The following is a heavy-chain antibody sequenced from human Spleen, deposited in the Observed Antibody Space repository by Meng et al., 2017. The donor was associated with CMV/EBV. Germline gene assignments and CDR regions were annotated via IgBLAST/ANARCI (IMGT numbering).Heavy chain of an antibody. Sequence: SEKVSCKASRGTHNSYAINWVRQAPGQGLEWMGGIIPVVDIPNYAQKFRGRVTITADKSTSTTYMELRSLRSDVTAVYYCVRSLRYFDFFDYWGQGTLVTVSS. CDR3: VRSLRYFDFFDY. V-gene: IGHV1-69*10. CDR2: IIPVVDIP. J-gene: IGHJ4*02. D-gene: IGHD3-9*01. CDR1: RGTHNSYA.